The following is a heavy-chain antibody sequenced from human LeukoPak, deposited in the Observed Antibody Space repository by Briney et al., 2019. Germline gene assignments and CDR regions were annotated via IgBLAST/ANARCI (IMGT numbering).Heavy chain of an antibody. Sequence: ASVKVSCKASGCTFTSYGISWVRQAPGQGLEGMGWISAYNGNTNYAQKLQGRVTITTDTSTSTAYMELRSLRSDDTAVYYCASPSGSYPEDAFDIWGQGTMVTVSS. J-gene: IGHJ3*02. CDR1: GCTFTSYG. D-gene: IGHD1-26*01. CDR3: ASPSGSYPEDAFDI. V-gene: IGHV1-18*01. CDR2: ISAYNGNT.